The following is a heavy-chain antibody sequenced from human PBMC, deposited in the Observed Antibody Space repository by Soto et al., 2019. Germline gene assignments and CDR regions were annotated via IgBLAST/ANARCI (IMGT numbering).Heavy chain of an antibody. V-gene: IGHV3-73*01. J-gene: IGHJ4*02. D-gene: IGHD3-22*01. CDR2: IRSKANNDAT. CDR1: GFIFSGSA. CDR3: TGPSYPDSSSSSTY. Sequence: QPGGSLRLSXAASGFIFSGSAMHWVRQASGKGLEWVGRIRSKANNDATVYAASVKGRFTISRDDSKNTAYLQMNSLRTEDTAMYYCTGPSYPDSSSSSTYWGQGTLVTVSS.